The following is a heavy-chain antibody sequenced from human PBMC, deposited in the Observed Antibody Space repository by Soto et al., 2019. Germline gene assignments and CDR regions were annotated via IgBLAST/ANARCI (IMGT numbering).Heavy chain of an antibody. V-gene: IGHV4-4*02. J-gene: IGHJ5*02. D-gene: IGHD1-7*01. CDR2: IYHGGST. CDR1: GGSISSSNW. CDR3: ARGPTITGTIHWFDP. Sequence: PSETQALTCAVSGGSISSSNWRTCVRQPPGKGLEWIGGIYHGGSTDYNPSLKSRVTISIDKSKNQFSLKLSSVIAADTAVYYCARGPTITGTIHWFDPWGQG.